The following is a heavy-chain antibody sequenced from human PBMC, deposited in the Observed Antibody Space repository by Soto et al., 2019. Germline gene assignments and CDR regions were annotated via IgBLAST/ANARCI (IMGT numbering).Heavy chain of an antibody. D-gene: IGHD4-4*01. V-gene: IGHV5-10-1*01. J-gene: IGHJ6*02. CDR1: GYGFTSYW. CDR3: ARARYCVMSQHYYSCLDV. Sequence: PGESLKISCQGSGYGFTSYWTSWVRQVSGKGLEWMGTIDPSDSHTIYSPSFQGHVTISADKSISAAYLQWGSLKASDTAVYYCARARYCVMSQHYYSCLDVRGPGTMVTVS. CDR2: IDPSDSHT.